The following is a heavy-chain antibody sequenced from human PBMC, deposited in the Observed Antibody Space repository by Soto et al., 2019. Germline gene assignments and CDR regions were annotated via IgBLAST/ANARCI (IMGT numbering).Heavy chain of an antibody. D-gene: IGHD6-13*01. CDR1: GGSISSCFYY. V-gene: IGHV4-31*03. CDR3: AAISWIYYYGMDV. CDR2: IYYSGSP. Sequence: ETLSLPCTVSGGSISSCFYYGSLIRHHPGKGLEWIGYIYYSGSPYYNPSLKSRVTISVDTSKNQFSLKLSSVTAADTAVYYCAAISWIYYYGMDVRGQGTTVTVSS. J-gene: IGHJ6*02.